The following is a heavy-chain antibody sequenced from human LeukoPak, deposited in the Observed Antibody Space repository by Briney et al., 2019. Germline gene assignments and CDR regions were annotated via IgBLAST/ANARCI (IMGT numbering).Heavy chain of an antibody. V-gene: IGHV1-2*02. CDR3: ARDHSYYDSGSYSNVDY. CDR2: INPNSGGT. D-gene: IGHD3-10*01. Sequence: ASVKVSCKASGYTFTAYYIHWVRQAPGQGLEWVGWINPNSGGTNYAQKFQGRFTMTRDTSSSTAYMELSRLRSDDTAVYYCARDHSYYDSGSYSNVDYWGQGTLVTVSS. CDR1: GYTFTAYY. J-gene: IGHJ4*02.